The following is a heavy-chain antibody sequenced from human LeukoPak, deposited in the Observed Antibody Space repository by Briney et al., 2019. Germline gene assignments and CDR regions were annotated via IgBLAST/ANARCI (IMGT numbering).Heavy chain of an antibody. CDR1: GFTFSSYA. Sequence: GGSLRLSCAASGFTFSSYAMSWVRQAPGKGLEWVSAISGSGGSTYYADSVKGRFTISRDNSKNTLYLQMNSLRAEDTAVYYCAKGPRRNNYYYYYMDVWGKGTTVTVSS. V-gene: IGHV3-23*01. D-gene: IGHD6-25*01. J-gene: IGHJ6*03. CDR2: ISGSGGST. CDR3: AKGPRRNNYYYYYMDV.